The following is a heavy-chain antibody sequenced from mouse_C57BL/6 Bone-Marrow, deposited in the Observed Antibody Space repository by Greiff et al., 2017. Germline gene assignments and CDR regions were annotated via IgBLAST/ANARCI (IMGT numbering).Heavy chain of an antibody. CDR1: GFSLTSYG. D-gene: IGHD1-1*01. CDR3: AKYYYGSSYGYFDV. V-gene: IGHV2-5*01. CDR2: IWRGGST. J-gene: IGHJ1*03. Sequence: QVQLQQSGPGLVQPSQSLSITCTVFGFSLTSYGVHWVRQSPGKGLEWLGVIWRGGSTDYNAAFMSRLSITKDNSKSQVFFKMNSLQADDTAIYYCAKYYYGSSYGYFDVWGTGTTVTVSS.